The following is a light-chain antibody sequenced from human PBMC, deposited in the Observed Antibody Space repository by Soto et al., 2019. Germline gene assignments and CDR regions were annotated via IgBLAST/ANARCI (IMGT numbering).Light chain of an antibody. Sequence: EIVMTQSPATLSVSPGEGATLSCRASQTVRINLAWYQQKPGQAPRLLFYGASTRATGIPARFGGSGSGTEFTLTISSLQSEDFAVYYCQQYDNWPLTVGGGTKVEIK. V-gene: IGKV3-15*01. J-gene: IGKJ4*01. CDR3: QQYDNWPLT. CDR1: QTVRIN. CDR2: GAS.